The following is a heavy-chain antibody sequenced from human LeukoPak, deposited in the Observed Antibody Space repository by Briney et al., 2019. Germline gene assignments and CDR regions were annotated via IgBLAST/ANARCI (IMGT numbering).Heavy chain of an antibody. J-gene: IGHJ4*02. CDR2: IYHSGST. CDR3: ARLVPPIERGGGHYYDSSGYDSPDY. D-gene: IGHD3-22*01. Sequence: PSETLSLTCTVSSYSISSGDYWGWIRQPPGKGLEWIGSIYHSGSTNYNPSLKSRVTISVDTSKNQLSLKLTSVTAADTAVYYCARLVPPIERGGGHYYDSSGYDSPDYWGQGTLVTVSS. V-gene: IGHV4-38-2*02. CDR1: SYSISSGDY.